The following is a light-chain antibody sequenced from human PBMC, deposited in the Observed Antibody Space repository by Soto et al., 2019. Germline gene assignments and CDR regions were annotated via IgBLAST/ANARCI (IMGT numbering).Light chain of an antibody. CDR3: GTWDSSLSAYV. CDR1: SSNIGNNY. V-gene: IGLV1-51*01. Sequence: QSALTTPPSVSAAPGQKVTISCSGSSSNIGNNYVSWYQQLPGTAPKLLIYDNNKRPSGIPDRFSGSKSGTSATLGITGLQTGDEADYYCGTWDSSLSAYVFGTGTKVTVL. CDR2: DNN. J-gene: IGLJ1*01.